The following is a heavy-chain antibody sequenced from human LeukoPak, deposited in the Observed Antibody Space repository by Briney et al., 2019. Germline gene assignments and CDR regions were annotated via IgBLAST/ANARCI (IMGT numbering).Heavy chain of an antibody. D-gene: IGHD1-26*01. CDR1: GLTFSSYG. CDR2: ISTTGGTT. V-gene: IGHV3-23*01. J-gene: IGHJ3*02. CDR3: AREYSGSYSVAFDI. Sequence: PGGSLRLSCAASGLTFSSYGMSWVRQAPGRGLEWVSAISTTGGTTYYADSVRGRFTISRDNSKNTLYLQMNSLRAEDTAVYYCAREYSGSYSVAFDIWGQGTMVTVSS.